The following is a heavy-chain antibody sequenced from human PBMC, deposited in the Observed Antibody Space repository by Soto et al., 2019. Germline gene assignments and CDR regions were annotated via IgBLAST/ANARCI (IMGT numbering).Heavy chain of an antibody. CDR2: ISSSGSTI. CDR1: GFTFSSYE. J-gene: IGHJ4*02. CDR3: ARAHYYDSSGYYPNLDY. D-gene: IGHD3-22*01. Sequence: LRLSCAASGFTFSSYEMNWVRQAPGKGLEWVSYISSSGSTIYYADSVKGRFTISRDNAKNSLYLQMNSLRAEDTAVYYCARAHYYDSSGYYPNLDYWGQGTQVTVSS. V-gene: IGHV3-48*03.